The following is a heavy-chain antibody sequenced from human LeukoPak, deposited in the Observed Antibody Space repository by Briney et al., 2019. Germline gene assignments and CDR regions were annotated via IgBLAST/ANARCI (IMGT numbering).Heavy chain of an antibody. CDR3: ARADGALNYYGSGSSGGGFDY. D-gene: IGHD3-10*01. CDR2: IYHSGST. V-gene: IGHV4-30-2*01. J-gene: IGHJ4*02. Sequence: KPSQTLSLTCAVSGGSISSGGYSWSWIRQPPGKGLEWIGYIYHSGSTYYNPSLKSRVTISVDGSKNQFSLKLSSVTAADTAVYYCARADGALNYYGSGSSGGGFDYWGQGTLVIVSS. CDR1: GGSISSGGYS.